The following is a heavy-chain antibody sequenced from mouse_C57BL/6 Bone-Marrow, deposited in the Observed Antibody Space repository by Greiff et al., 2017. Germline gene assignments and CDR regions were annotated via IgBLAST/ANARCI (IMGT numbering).Heavy chain of an antibody. J-gene: IGHJ4*01. CDR2: FHPYNDDT. CDR1: GYTFTTYP. Sequence: QVQLQQSGAELVKPGASVKMSCKASGYTFTTYPIEWMKQNHGKSLEWIGNFHPYNDDTKYNEKFKGKATLTVEKSSSTVYLELSRLTSDDSAVSYCATIYYEYDGYAMDYWGQGTSVTVSS. CDR3: ATIYYEYDGYAMDY. D-gene: IGHD2-4*01. V-gene: IGHV1-47*01.